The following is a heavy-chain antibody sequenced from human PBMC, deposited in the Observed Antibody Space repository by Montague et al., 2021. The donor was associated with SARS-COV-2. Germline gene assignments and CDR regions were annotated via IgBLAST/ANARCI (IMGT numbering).Heavy chain of an antibody. D-gene: IGHD2-8*02. Sequence: SETLSLTCTVSGGSISSSSYYWGRIRQPPRKGLEWIGSIYYSGSTYYNPSLRSRVTISVDTSKNQFSLKLSSVTAADTAVYYCARSDLSVIVLVVYATRGGYFDLWGRGTLVTVSS. CDR3: ARSDLSVIVLVVYATRGGYFDL. CDR2: IYYSGST. V-gene: IGHV4-39*07. CDR1: GGSISSSSYY. J-gene: IGHJ2*01.